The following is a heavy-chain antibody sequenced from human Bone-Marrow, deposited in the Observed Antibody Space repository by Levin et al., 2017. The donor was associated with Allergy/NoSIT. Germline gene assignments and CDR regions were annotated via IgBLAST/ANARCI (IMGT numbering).Heavy chain of an antibody. CDR1: GFTFSSYA. J-gene: IGHJ4*02. CDR3: AREAYGDYYFDY. V-gene: IGHV3-33*01. CDR2: IWYDGANK. Sequence: GESLKISCAASGFTFSSYALHWVRQAPGKGLEWVAVIWYDGANKYYADSVKGRFTISRDNSKNTLYLQMNSLRAEDTAVYYCAREAYGDYYFDYWGQGTLVTVSS. D-gene: IGHD4-17*01.